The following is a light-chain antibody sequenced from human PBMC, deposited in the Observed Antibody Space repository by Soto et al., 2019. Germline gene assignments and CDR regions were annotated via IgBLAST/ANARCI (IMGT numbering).Light chain of an antibody. V-gene: IGKV3-20*01. J-gene: IGKJ1*01. CDR2: GAS. CDR1: QAVSSSL. Sequence: SVLTQSPGTLSMSPGESATLSCRASQAVSSSLLAWYQHKPGQAPRLVIYGASSRATGIPDRFSGRGSGTDFTLTISRLEPEDFAVYYCQQGGASRWTFGQWTKGEIK. CDR3: QQGGASRWT.